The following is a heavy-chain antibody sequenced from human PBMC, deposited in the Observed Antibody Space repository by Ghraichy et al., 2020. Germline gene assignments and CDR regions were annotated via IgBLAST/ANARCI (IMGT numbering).Heavy chain of an antibody. CDR2: IYWDGDE. V-gene: IGHV2-5*02. CDR1: GFSLTTAKVG. CDR3: AHSHSWQLVEHLTFDY. J-gene: IGHJ4*02. D-gene: IGHD6-13*01. Sequence: SGPTLVKPTQTLTLTCTFSGFSLTTAKVGVGWIRQPPGKALEWLALIYWDGDERYSPSLKSRLTITKATSKNQVVLTMTNMEAVDKATYYCAHSHSWQLVEHLTFDYWGQGTLVTVSS.